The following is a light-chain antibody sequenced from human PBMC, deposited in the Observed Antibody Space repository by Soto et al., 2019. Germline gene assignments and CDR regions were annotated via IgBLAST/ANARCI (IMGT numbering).Light chain of an antibody. V-gene: IGLV2-23*01. Sequence: QSALTQPASVSGSPGQSITISCAGTSSDVGSHPLVSWYQQHPGKAPKLMISEDTKRPSGVSNRFSGSKSGNMASLTISGLQAEDEAEYYCCAFTSAGTWVFGGGTKVTVL. CDR3: CAFTSAGTWV. CDR1: SSDVGSHPL. J-gene: IGLJ3*02. CDR2: EDT.